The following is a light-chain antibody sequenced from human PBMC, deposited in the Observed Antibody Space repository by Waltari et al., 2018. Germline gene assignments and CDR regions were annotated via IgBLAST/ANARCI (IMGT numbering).Light chain of an antibody. J-gene: IGKJ1*01. CDR3: KQRSNWPWT. CDR1: QSVSSY. V-gene: IGKV3-11*01. CDR2: EAP. Sequence: EIVLPQSPATLSLSPGERATLSCRARQSVSSYLAWYQQKPGQAPRPPIYEAPNRATGNPASCSGSGSGTDFPLPIISREPEYFSVNYWKQRSNWPWTFGQGTKVEI.